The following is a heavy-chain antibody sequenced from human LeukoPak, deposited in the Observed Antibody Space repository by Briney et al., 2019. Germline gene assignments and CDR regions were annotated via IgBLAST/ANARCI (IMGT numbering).Heavy chain of an antibody. CDR2: IIPILGIA. J-gene: IGHJ3*02. V-gene: IGHV1-69*04. Sequence: SVKVSCKASGGTFSNYAISWVRQAPGRGLEWMGRIIPILGIANYAQKFQGRVTITADKSTSTAYMELSSLRSEGTAVYYCARASQDYYGSGSYYGGGDAFDIWGQGTMVTVSS. CDR3: ARASQDYYGSGSYYGGGDAFDI. CDR1: GGTFSNYA. D-gene: IGHD3-10*01.